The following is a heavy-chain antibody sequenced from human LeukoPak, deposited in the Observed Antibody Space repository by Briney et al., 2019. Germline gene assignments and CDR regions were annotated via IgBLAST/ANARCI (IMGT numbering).Heavy chain of an antibody. CDR2: TYYRSKWYN. D-gene: IGHD6-13*01. J-gene: IGHJ5*02. CDR1: GDSVSSNSAA. V-gene: IGHV6-1*01. Sequence: SQTLSLTCAISGDSVSSNSAAWNWIRQSPSRGLEWLGRTYYRSKWYNDYVVSVKSRITINPDTSKNQFSLQLNSVTPEDTAVYYCARGRVSSWYLAEFDPWGQGTLVTVSP. CDR3: ARGRVSSWYLAEFDP.